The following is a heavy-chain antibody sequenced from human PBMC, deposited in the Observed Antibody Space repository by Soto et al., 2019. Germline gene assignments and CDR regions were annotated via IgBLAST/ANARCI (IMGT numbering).Heavy chain of an antibody. CDR3: ANMGTPATGLYYFDY. CDR2: ISYSGST. Sequence: SETLSLTCTVSGGSLSSGNYYWSWIRQPPGKGLEWIGFISYSGSTYYSLSLKSRVTISVDTSKNQFSLNLSFVTAADTAVYYCANMGTPATGLYYFDYWGQGTLVTVSS. J-gene: IGHJ4*02. CDR1: GGSLSSGNYY. D-gene: IGHD5-18*01. V-gene: IGHV4-30-4*01.